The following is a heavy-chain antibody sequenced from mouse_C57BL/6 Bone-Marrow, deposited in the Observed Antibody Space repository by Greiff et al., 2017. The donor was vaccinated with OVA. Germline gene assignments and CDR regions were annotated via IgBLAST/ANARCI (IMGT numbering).Heavy chain of an antibody. V-gene: IGHV1-74*01. Sequence: QVQLQQPGAELVKPGASVKMSCKASGYTFTSYWMHWVKQRPGQGLEWIGRIHPSDSDTNYNQKFKGKATLPVDKSSSTAYMQLSSLASEDSAVYYCAIEAWTVVATCDYWGQGTTLTVSS. CDR2: IHPSDSDT. D-gene: IGHD1-1*01. CDR1: GYTFTSYW. CDR3: AIEAWTVVATCDY. J-gene: IGHJ2*01.